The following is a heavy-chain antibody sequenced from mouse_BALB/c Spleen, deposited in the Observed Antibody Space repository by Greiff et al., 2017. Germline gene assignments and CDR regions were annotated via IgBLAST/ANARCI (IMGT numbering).Heavy chain of an antibody. CDR1: GYTFTSYW. Sequence: VQLQESGAELAKPGASVKMSCKASGYTFTSYWMHWVKQRPGQGLEWIGYINPSTGYTEYNQKFKDKATLTADKSSSTAYMQLSSLTSEDSAVYCAKQGPLAYWGQGTLVTVSA. V-gene: IGHV1-7*01. CDR3: KQGPLAY. CDR2: INPSTGYT. J-gene: IGHJ3*01.